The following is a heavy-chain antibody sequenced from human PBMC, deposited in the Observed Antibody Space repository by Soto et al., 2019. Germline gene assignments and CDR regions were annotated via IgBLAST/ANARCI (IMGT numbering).Heavy chain of an antibody. CDR1: GGSVSGQY. Sequence: SETLSLTCGVSGGSVSGQYWSWIRQPPGRGLEWVGEIIPTGSTTYNPSLKSRLSISLDTSKNQVSLNLSPVSAADTAVYYCARGGITMAWNYYYYGMDVWGQGTTVTVSS. V-gene: IGHV4-34*01. CDR3: ARGGITMAWNYYYYGMDV. CDR2: IIPTGST. D-gene: IGHD3-10*01. J-gene: IGHJ6*02.